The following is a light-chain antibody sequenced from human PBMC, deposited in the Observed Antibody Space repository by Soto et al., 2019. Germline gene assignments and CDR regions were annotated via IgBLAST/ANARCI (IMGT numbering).Light chain of an antibody. J-gene: IGLJ3*02. CDR3: SSYTSSSTRV. V-gene: IGLV2-14*03. CDR2: DVS. CDR1: SSDVGGYNY. Sequence: QSVLTQPASVSGSPGQSITISCTGTSSDVGGYNYVSWYQQYPGKAPKLMIYDVSNRPSGVSNRFSGSKSCNTASLTISGLQAEDEADYYCSSYTSSSTRVFGGGTKLTVL.